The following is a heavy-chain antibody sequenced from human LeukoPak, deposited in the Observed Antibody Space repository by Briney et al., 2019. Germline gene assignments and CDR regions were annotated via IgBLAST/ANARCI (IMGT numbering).Heavy chain of an antibody. CDR1: GFTVSSKY. J-gene: IGHJ4*02. V-gene: IGHV3-66*01. Sequence: VSLRLSCAASGFTVSSKYMNWVRQAPGKGLEWVSVIYTDGSTYYADSVRARFSISRDDSKNTLSLQMNGLRAEDTAVYYCAIGHYRNIPGWGQGTLVTVSS. D-gene: IGHD1/OR15-1a*01. CDR2: IYTDGST. CDR3: AIGHYRNIPG.